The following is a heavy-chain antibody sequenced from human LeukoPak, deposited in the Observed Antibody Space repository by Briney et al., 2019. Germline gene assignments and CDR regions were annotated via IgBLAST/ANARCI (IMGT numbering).Heavy chain of an antibody. V-gene: IGHV4-59*01. D-gene: IGHD3-22*01. CDR3: TRGSIAYYYMDV. CDR1: GDSMSYYY. J-gene: IGHJ6*03. Sequence: SETLSLTCTVSGDSMSYYYWSWIRQTPGKGLEWLGYMYYTGRTNYNPSLKSRVTISVDTSKNQFSLKLSSVTAADTAVYYCTRGSIAYYYMDVWGKGTTVTISS. CDR2: MYYTGRT.